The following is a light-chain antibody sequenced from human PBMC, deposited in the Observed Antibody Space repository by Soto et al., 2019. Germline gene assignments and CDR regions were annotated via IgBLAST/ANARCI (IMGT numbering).Light chain of an antibody. CDR3: AGWDDSPHGLV. CDR1: NSNIGTNY. Sequence: QSVLTQPPSASGTPGQRVTISCSGGNSNIGTNYVYWYQHLPGATPKLLIYRNNHRPSGVPDRFSASKSGTSASLAINGLRSEDEANYYCAGWDDSPHGLVFGTGTKVTVL. V-gene: IGLV1-47*01. J-gene: IGLJ1*01. CDR2: RNN.